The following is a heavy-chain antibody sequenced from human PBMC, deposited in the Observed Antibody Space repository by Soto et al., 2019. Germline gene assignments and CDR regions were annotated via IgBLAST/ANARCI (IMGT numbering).Heavy chain of an antibody. CDR1: GFTVSRHY. D-gene: IGHD6-13*01. CDR2: IYSTDST. CDR3: AAASADYYYYGMDV. V-gene: IGHV3-66*01. J-gene: IGHJ6*02. Sequence: EVQLVESGGGLVQPGGSLRLSCAASGFTVSRHYMSWVRQAPGKGLEWVSGIYSTDSTYYADSVKGRFSISRDISKNTLYLQMNSLRAEDTAVYYYAAASADYYYYGMDVWGQGTTVTVSS.